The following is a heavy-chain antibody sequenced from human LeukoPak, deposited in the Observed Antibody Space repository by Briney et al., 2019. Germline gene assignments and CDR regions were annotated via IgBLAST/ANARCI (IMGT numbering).Heavy chain of an antibody. CDR1: TGSISSSSYY. CDR3: AREQSEGNVGWFDP. J-gene: IGHJ5*02. Sequence: SETLSLTCTVSTGSISSSSYYWSWIRQPAGKGLEWIGRIYTSGSTNYNPSLKSRVTMSVDTSKNQFSLKLSSVTAADTAVYYCAREQSEGNVGWFDPWGQGTLVTVSS. CDR2: IYTSGST. D-gene: IGHD1-1*01. V-gene: IGHV4-61*02.